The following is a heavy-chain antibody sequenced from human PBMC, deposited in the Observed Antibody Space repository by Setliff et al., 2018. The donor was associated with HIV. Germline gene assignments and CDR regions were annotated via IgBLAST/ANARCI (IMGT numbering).Heavy chain of an antibody. V-gene: IGHV1-3*04. CDR2: INTGNGNT. CDR1: GYTFSQYP. J-gene: IGHJ5*02. D-gene: IGHD2-2*01. CDR3: ARDRCNSVSCYLYNWFNP. Sequence: ASVKVSCKASGYTFSQYPMHWVRQAPGQRPEWMGWINTGNGNTKYSQKFQDRVTITRDTSADTVYMELNSLRSEDTAVYYCARDRCNSVSCYLYNWFNPWGQGTLVTVS.